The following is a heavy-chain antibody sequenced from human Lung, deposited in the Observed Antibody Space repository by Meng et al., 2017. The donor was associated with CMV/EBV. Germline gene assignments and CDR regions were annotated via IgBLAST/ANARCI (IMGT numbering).Heavy chain of an antibody. Sequence: SQTLXLTXGIYGGSLSGYYWSWIRQTPGKGLEWIGEIRHSGDITNYNPSLKSRVTISIDTSKKQFSLKLSAVTAADTAVYYCARQYSSSYYSDYWGQGNLVTVSS. V-gene: IGHV4-34*01. CDR3: ARQYSSSYYSDY. D-gene: IGHD6-6*01. CDR1: GGSLSGYY. J-gene: IGHJ4*02. CDR2: IRHSGDIT.